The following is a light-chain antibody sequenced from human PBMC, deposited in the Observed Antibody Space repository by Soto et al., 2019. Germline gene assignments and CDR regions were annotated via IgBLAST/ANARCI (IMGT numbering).Light chain of an antibody. CDR1: SSDVCAYNS. V-gene: IGLV2-14*03. CDR3: SQSRRTSSYV. Sequence: QSVLAQPASVSASPGQSITISCTGTSSDVCAYNSVSWYQQYPDKAPKLIIYSVSYRVSGVSDRFSASNSDNTAPLPISVLHTADEAAYYYSQSRRTSSYVFGTGTKLTVL. CDR2: SVS. J-gene: IGLJ1*01.